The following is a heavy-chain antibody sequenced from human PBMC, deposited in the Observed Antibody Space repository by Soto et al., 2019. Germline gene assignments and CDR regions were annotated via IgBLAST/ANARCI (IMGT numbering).Heavy chain of an antibody. CDR3: ASVLRGVVNWFDH. V-gene: IGHV1-18*01. CDR2: IATYNTNK. CDR1: GDTFTNFG. D-gene: IGHD3-10*01. Sequence: GASVKVSCKTSGDTFTNFGLSWVRQAPGQGLEWMGWIATYNTNKNYAQKFQGRLTLTTDTSTSTAYMELKSLRYDDTAVYYCASVLRGVVNWFDHWGQGTLVTVSS. J-gene: IGHJ5*02.